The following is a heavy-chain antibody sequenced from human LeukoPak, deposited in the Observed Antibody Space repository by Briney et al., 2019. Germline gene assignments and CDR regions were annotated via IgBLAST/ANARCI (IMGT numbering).Heavy chain of an antibody. CDR1: GGSISSYY. Sequence: SETLSLTCTVSGGSISSYYWSWIRQPAGRGLEWIGRIYTSGSTNYNPSLKSRVTMSVDTSKNQFSLKLSSATAADTAVYYCAAKVDFWSGYFNSYYYGMDVWGQGTTVTVSS. V-gene: IGHV4-4*07. CDR3: AAKVDFWSGYFNSYYYGMDV. J-gene: IGHJ6*02. D-gene: IGHD3-3*01. CDR2: IYTSGST.